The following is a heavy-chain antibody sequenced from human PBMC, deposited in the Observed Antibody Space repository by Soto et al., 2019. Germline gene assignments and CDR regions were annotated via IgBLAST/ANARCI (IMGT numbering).Heavy chain of an antibody. V-gene: IGHV4-59*01. CDR3: ARGLDYYDSSGPGGNWFDP. J-gene: IGHJ5*02. D-gene: IGHD3-22*01. Sequence: SETLSLTCTVSGGSISSYYWSWIRQPPGKXLEWIGYIYYSGSTNYNPSLKSRVTISVDTSKNQFSLKLSSVTAADTAVYYCARGLDYYDSSGPGGNWFDPWGQGTLVTVSS. CDR2: IYYSGST. CDR1: GGSISSYY.